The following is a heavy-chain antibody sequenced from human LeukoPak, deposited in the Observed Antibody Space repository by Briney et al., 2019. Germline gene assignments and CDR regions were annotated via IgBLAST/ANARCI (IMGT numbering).Heavy chain of an antibody. CDR2: IYYSGTT. CDR1: GGSISSSSHY. CDR3: AREGSSGSYYPNWFDP. V-gene: IGHV4-39*07. D-gene: IGHD3-10*01. Sequence: SETLSLTCTVSGGSISSSSHYWGWIRQPPGKGLEWIGSIYYSGTTYYNPSLKSRVTISVDRSKNQFSLKLSSVTAADTAVYYCAREGSSGSYYPNWFDPWGQGTLVTVSS. J-gene: IGHJ5*02.